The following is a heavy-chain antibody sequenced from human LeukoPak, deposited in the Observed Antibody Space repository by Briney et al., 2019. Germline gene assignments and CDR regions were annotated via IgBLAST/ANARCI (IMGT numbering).Heavy chain of an antibody. D-gene: IGHD5-18*01. Sequence: ASVKVSCKASGYTFTDYYMHWVRQAPGQGLEWMGWINPNSGGTNYAQKFQGRVTMTRDTSINTAYMELSRLRSNDTAVYYCARGRYSSDAFDIWGQGTMVTVSS. J-gene: IGHJ3*02. CDR3: ARGRYSSDAFDI. V-gene: IGHV1-2*02. CDR2: INPNSGGT. CDR1: GYTFTDYY.